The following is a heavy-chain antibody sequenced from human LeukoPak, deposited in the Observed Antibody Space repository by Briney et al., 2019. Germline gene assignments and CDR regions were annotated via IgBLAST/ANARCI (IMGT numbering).Heavy chain of an antibody. CDR3: AKDRDYYGSGSYSYYFDY. J-gene: IGHJ4*02. V-gene: IGHV3-48*01. CDR2: ISSSSSTI. Sequence: GGSLRLSCAASGFTFSSYSMNWVRQAPGKGLEWGSYISSSSSTIYYADSVKGRLTISRDNAKNSLYLQMNSLRAEDTAVYYCAKDRDYYGSGSYSYYFDYWGQGTLVTVSS. CDR1: GFTFSSYS. D-gene: IGHD3-10*01.